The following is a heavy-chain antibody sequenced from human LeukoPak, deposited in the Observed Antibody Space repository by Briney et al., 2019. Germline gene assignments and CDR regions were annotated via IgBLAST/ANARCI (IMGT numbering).Heavy chain of an antibody. CDR3: ARHPPRDGSAFDY. CDR1: GGSFSNYY. V-gene: IGHV4-39*01. J-gene: IGHJ4*02. CDR2: MYYSGTT. Sequence: PSETLSLTCAVYGGSFSNYYWGWIRQPPGKGLEWIASMYYSGTTFYSPSLKSRVTISVDTSKNQLSLKLGSVTAADTAVYYCARHPPRDGSAFDYWGQGTLVTVSS.